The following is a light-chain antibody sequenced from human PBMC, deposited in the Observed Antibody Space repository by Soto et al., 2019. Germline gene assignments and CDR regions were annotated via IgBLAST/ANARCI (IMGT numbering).Light chain of an antibody. V-gene: IGKV1-39*01. CDR3: QQSYSTPRT. Sequence: DIQMTQSPSSLSASVGDRVTITCRASQSISRHLNWYQQKPGKAPKLLIYGASSLQSGVPSRFSGSGSGTDFTLTISTLQSEDFATYYCQQSYSTPRTFGQGTKVDIK. CDR1: QSISRH. J-gene: IGKJ1*01. CDR2: GAS.